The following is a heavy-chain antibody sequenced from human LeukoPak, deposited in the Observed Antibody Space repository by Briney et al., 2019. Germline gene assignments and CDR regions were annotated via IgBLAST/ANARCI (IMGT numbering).Heavy chain of an antibody. Sequence: SETLSLTCTVSGGSVSSGGYYWSWIRHHPGKGLEWIGYTYYSDSYYHPSLQSRVSIPVDKSKNQFSLNLNSVTAADTAVYYSARGVLTGYYGDFDYWGQGTVVTVPS. CDR3: ARGVLTGYYGDFDY. J-gene: IGHJ4*02. V-gene: IGHV4-31*03. D-gene: IGHD3-9*01. CDR1: GGSVSSGGYY. CDR2: TYYSDS.